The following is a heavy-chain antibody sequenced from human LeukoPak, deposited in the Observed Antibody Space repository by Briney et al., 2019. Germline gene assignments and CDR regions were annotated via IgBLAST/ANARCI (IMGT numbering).Heavy chain of an antibody. D-gene: IGHD3-3*01. CDR1: GGSISSYY. CDR2: IYYNGST. Sequence: PSETLSLTCTVSGGSISSYYWSWIRQPPGKGLEWIGYIYYNGSTNYNPSLKSRVTISVDTSKNLFSLKLSSVTAADTAAYYCARHGSYYDFWSGYSNDAFDIWGQGTMVTVSS. V-gene: IGHV4-59*08. J-gene: IGHJ3*02. CDR3: ARHGSYYDFWSGYSNDAFDI.